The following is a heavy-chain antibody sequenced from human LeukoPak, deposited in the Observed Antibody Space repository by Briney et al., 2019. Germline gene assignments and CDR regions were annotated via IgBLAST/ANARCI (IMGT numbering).Heavy chain of an antibody. D-gene: IGHD2-2*01. J-gene: IGHJ3*02. Sequence: QSGGSVTRSCAASGFTFSSFSMMWVPPAPGKGRMGFSYLSSSRSTIYYADHVKGRFTISRDNAKNSLYLQMNSLRAEDTAVYYCARDVSSRTSHAFDIWGQGTMVTVSS. CDR3: ARDVSSRTSHAFDI. CDR2: LSSSRSTI. V-gene: IGHV3-48*01. CDR1: GFTFSSFS.